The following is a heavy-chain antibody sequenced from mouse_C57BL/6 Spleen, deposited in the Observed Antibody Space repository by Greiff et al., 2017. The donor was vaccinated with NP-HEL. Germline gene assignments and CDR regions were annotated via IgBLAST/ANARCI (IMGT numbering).Heavy chain of an antibody. CDR2: IDPSDSYT. J-gene: IGHJ2*01. CDR3: ARSGGNYERYFDY. Sequence: QVQLQQPGAELVMPGASVKLSCKASGYTFISYWMHWVKQRPGQGLEWIGEIDPSDSYTNYNQKFKGKSTLTVDKSSSTAYMQLSSLTSEDSAVYYCARSGGNYERYFDYWGQGTTLTVSS. D-gene: IGHD2-1*01. V-gene: IGHV1-69*01. CDR1: GYTFISYW.